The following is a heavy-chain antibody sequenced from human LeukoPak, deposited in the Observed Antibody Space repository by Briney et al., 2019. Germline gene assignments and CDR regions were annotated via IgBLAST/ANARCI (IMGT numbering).Heavy chain of an antibody. CDR3: ARDRQWLVDH. J-gene: IGHJ5*02. CDR2: VYVTGST. CDR1: GDSISSYY. V-gene: IGHV4-4*07. D-gene: IGHD6-19*01. Sequence: SEALSLTCTVPGDSISSYYWSWIRQPAGKGLEWIGRVYVTGSTNLNPALQSRVTMSVDTSKNQFSLKLTSVTAADTAVYYCARDRQWLVDHWGQGTLVTVSS.